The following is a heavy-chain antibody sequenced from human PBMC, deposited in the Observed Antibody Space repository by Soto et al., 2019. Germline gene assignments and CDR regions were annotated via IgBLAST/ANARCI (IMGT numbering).Heavy chain of an antibody. CDR1: AFTFSSYG. D-gene: IGHD3-10*01. J-gene: IGHJ5*02. CDR3: AKEWDYYGSGMIDP. Sequence: QVQLVESGGGVVQPGRSMRLSCAASAFTFSSYGMHWVRQAPGKGLEWVAVISYDGSNKYYADSVKGRFTISRDNSKNTLYLQMNSLRAEDTAVYYCAKEWDYYGSGMIDPWGQGTLVTVSS. V-gene: IGHV3-30*18. CDR2: ISYDGSNK.